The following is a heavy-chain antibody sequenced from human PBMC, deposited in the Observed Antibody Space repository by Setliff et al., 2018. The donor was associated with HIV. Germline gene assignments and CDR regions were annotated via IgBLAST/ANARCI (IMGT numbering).Heavy chain of an antibody. D-gene: IGHD5-18*01. Sequence: SETLSLTCTVSGGSISGSSYYWGWIRQPPGKGLEWIGNIYCSGSTYYNPSLKSRVTISVDTSQNQFSLNLSSMTAADTAVYYCARLDSHGGDEYWGQGTLVTVS. CDR2: IYCSGST. CDR3: ARLDSHGGDEY. CDR1: GGSISGSSYY. J-gene: IGHJ4*02. V-gene: IGHV4-39*01.